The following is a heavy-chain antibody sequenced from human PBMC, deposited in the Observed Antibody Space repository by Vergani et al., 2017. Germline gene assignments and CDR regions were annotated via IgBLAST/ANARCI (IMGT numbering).Heavy chain of an antibody. CDR2: INHSGST. CDR3: ARGRRYCTNGVCYTFDY. J-gene: IGHJ4*02. CDR1: GGSISSSNW. D-gene: IGHD2-8*01. V-gene: IGHV4-4*03. Sequence: QVQLQESGPGLVKPPGTLSLTCAVSGGSISSSNWWSWVRQPPGKGLEWIGEINHSGSTNYNPSLKSRVTISVDTSKNQFSLKLSSVTAADTAVYYCARGRRYCTNGVCYTFDYWGQGTLVTVSS.